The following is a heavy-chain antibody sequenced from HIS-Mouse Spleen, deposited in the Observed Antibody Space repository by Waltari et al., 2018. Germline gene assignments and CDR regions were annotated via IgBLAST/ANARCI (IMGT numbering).Heavy chain of an antibody. CDR3: ARGYGGNSWFDP. V-gene: IGHV4-39*07. D-gene: IGHD2-21*02. J-gene: IGHJ5*02. Sequence: QLQLQESGPGLVKPSETLSLTCTVSGGSISSSSYYWGWIRQPPGKGLEWIGSIYYSGSTYYNPSLKSRVTISVDTSKNQFSLKLSSVTAADTAVYYCARGYGGNSWFDPWGQGTLVTVSS. CDR1: GGSISSSSYY. CDR2: IYYSGST.